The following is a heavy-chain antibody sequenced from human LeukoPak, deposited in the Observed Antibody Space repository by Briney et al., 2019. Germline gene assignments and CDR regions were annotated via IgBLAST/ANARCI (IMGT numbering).Heavy chain of an antibody. Sequence: PSETLSLTCAVYGGSSSAYYWSWIRHPPGKGLEWIGEINHLGRDNYNPSLKGRVTISVDASRNQFSLKLSSVTAADTAMYYCAREYSSSWFAHWGQGTLVTVSS. D-gene: IGHD6-13*01. J-gene: IGHJ5*02. CDR2: INHLGRD. V-gene: IGHV4-34*01. CDR1: GGSSSAYY. CDR3: AREYSSSWFAH.